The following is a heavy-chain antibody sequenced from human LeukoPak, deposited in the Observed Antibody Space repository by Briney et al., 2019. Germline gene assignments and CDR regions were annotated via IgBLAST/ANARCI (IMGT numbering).Heavy chain of an antibody. CDR2: ISYDGSNK. D-gene: IGHD2-2*02. CDR3: ARDFFQSAVPAAILDY. CDR1: GFTFSSYA. Sequence: GGSLRLSCAASGFTFSSYAMHWVRQAPGKGLEWVAVISYDGSNKYYADSVKGRFTISRDNSKNTLYLQMNSLRAEDTAVYYCARDFFQSAVPAAILDYWGQGTLVTVSS. V-gene: IGHV3-30*04. J-gene: IGHJ4*02.